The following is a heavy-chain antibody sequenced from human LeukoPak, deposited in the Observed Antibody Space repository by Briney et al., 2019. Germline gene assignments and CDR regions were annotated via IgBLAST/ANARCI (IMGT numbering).Heavy chain of an antibody. D-gene: IGHD3-10*01. V-gene: IGHV3-23*01. Sequence: GGSLRLSCAASGFTFSSYAMSWVRQAPRKGLEWVSAISGSGGSTYYADSVKGRFTISRDNSKNTLYLQMNSLRAEDTAVYYCAKTRYYYGSGSAFDYWGQGTLVTVSS. CDR3: AKTRYYYGSGSAFDY. CDR1: GFTFSSYA. CDR2: ISGSGGST. J-gene: IGHJ4*02.